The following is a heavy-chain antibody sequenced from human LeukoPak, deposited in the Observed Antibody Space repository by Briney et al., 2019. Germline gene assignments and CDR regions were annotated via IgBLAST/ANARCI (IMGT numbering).Heavy chain of an antibody. CDR1: GGSISSGDYY. CDR3: ARVAVAGTEVDY. CDR2: IYYSGST. D-gene: IGHD6-19*01. Sequence: SETLSLTCTVSGGSISSGDYYRSWIRQPPGKGLEWIGYIYYSGSTYYDPSLKSRVTISVDTSKNQFSLKLSSVTAADTAVYYCARVAVAGTEVDYWGQGTLVTVSS. J-gene: IGHJ4*02. V-gene: IGHV4-30-4*01.